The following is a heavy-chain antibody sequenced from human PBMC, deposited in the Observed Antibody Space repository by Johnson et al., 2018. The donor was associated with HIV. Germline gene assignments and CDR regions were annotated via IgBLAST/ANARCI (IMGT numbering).Heavy chain of an antibody. CDR2: IKQDGSEK. J-gene: IGHJ3*02. V-gene: IGHV3-7*01. Sequence: VQLVESGGGLVQPGGSLRLSCAASGFSFSNYWMSWVRQAPGKGLEWVANIKQDGSEKYYEDSVKGRFTISRDNAKNSLYLQMNSLRAEDTAVYYCAKETRDSRSAFDIWGQGTMVTVSS. D-gene: IGHD3-22*01. CDR1: GFSFSNYW. CDR3: AKETRDSRSAFDI.